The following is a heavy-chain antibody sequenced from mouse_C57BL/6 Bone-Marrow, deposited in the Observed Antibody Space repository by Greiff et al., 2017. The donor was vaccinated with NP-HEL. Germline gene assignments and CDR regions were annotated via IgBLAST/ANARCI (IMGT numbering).Heavy chain of an antibody. V-gene: IGHV10-1*01. J-gene: IGHJ3*01. D-gene: IGHD2-2*01. CDR1: GFSFNTYA. CDR3: VRWLRGFAY. CDR2: IRSKSNNYAT. Sequence: EVMLVESGGGLVQPKGSLKLSCAASGFSFNTYAMNWVRQAPGKGLEWVARIRSKSNNYATYYADSVKDRFTISRDDSESMLYLQMNNLKTEDTAMYYCVRWLRGFAYWGQGTLVTVSA.